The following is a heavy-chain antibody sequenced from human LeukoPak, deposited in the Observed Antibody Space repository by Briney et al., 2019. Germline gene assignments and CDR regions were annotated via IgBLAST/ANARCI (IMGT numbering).Heavy chain of an antibody. J-gene: IGHJ4*02. V-gene: IGHV1-18*01. D-gene: IGHD6-13*01. Sequence: ASVKVSCKAFGYTFTSYGISWVRQAPGQGLEWMGWISAYNGNTNYAQKLQGRVTMTTDTSTSTAYMELRSLRSDDTAVYYCARAVYSSSWYEGDFDYWGQGTLVTVSS. CDR2: ISAYNGNT. CDR1: GYTFTSYG. CDR3: ARAVYSSSWYEGDFDY.